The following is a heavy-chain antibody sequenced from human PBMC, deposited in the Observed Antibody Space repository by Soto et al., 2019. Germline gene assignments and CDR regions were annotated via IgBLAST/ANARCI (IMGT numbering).Heavy chain of an antibody. V-gene: IGHV4-34*01. D-gene: IGHD3-9*01. J-gene: IGHJ2*01. CDR1: GGSFSGYY. Sequence: QVQLQQWGAGPLRPLETLSLTCGVSGGSFSGYYWAWSRQSPGKGLEWIGESNDRGSINYNPSLKSRVSISVDTSKNNYSLNLRSVTAADTAVYYCARESHDILTGPPWVWYFDLWGRGTLVTV. CDR2: SNDRGSI. CDR3: ARESHDILTGPPWVWYFDL.